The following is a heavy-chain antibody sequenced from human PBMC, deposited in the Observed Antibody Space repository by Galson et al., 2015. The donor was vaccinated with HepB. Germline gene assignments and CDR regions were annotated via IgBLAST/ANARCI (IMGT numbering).Heavy chain of an antibody. CDR3: VRGGDRGGWYPDNNYGIDV. CDR2: ISYDGSNK. D-gene: IGHD6-19*01. J-gene: IGHJ6*04. Sequence: SLRLSCGASGFSFSTYAMHWVRQAPGKGLEWVAVISYDGSNKYDADSVRDRFTIYRDNSKNTLILQMNSLRDEDSAVYYCVRGGDRGGWYPDNNYGIDVWGTGTTVTVT. V-gene: IGHV3-30-3*01. CDR1: GFSFSTYA.